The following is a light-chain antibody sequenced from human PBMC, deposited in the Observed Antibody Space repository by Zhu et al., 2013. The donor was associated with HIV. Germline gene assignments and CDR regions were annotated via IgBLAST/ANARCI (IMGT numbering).Light chain of an antibody. CDR3: AAWDDSLNGHVV. CDR1: SSDVGGYNS. CDR2: DVT. Sequence: QSALTQPASVSGSPGQSITISCTGTSSDVGGYNSVSWYQHHPGKAPKLMIYDVTNRPSGVSDRFSGSKSGNLASLTISGLQTEDEADYYCAAWDDSLNGHVVFGGGTKLTVL. J-gene: IGLJ2*01. V-gene: IGLV2-14*01.